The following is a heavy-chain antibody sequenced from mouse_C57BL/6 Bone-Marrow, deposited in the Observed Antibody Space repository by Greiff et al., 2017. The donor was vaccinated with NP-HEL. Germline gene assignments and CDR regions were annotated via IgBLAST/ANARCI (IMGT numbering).Heavy chain of an antibody. J-gene: IGHJ1*03. D-gene: IGHD1-1*01. CDR3: ARDYYGRLDWYFDV. V-gene: IGHV5-12*01. CDR1: GFTFSDYY. Sequence: EVQLVESGGGLVQPGGSLKLSCAASGFTFSDYYMYWVRQTPEKRLEWVAYISNGGGSTYYPDTVKGRFTISRDNAKNTLYLQMSRLTSEDTAVYYCARDYYGRLDWYFDVWGTGTTVTVSS. CDR2: ISNGGGST.